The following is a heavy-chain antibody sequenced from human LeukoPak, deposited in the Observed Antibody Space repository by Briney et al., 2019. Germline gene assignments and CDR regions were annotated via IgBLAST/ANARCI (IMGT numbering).Heavy chain of an antibody. V-gene: IGHV3-30*02. Sequence: GGSLRLSCAASKFIFSDYGMHWVRQAPGKGLEWVAFIWYDGSDEYYADSVKGRFTISRDNSKNTLYLQMNSLTTEDTAVYYRAKGGGELGSGSLDYWGQGTLVTVSS. D-gene: IGHD3-10*01. CDR3: AKGGGELGSGSLDY. CDR2: IWYDGSDE. J-gene: IGHJ4*01. CDR1: KFIFSDYG.